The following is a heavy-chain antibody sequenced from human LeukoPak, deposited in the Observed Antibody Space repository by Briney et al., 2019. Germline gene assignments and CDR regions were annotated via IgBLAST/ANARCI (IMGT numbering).Heavy chain of an antibody. CDR2: MRNDGSQI. J-gene: IGHJ3*01. V-gene: IGHV3-30*02. Sequence: GSLRLSCVASGFTFSDYDMHWVRQDPAKGLEWVASMRNDGSQIYYADSVKGRFTISRDNSKNTLYLQMNSLRVEDTAIYYCAKDIGRRIFGVAYDAFHVWGQGTMVTVSS. D-gene: IGHD3-3*01. CDR3: AKDIGRRIFGVAYDAFHV. CDR1: GFTFSDYD.